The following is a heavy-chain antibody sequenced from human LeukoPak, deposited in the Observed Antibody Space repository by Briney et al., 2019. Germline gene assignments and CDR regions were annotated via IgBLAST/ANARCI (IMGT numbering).Heavy chain of an antibody. J-gene: IGHJ6*03. V-gene: IGHV4-59*01. D-gene: IGHD2-2*01. Sequence: SETLSLTCTVSGGSINNYYLSWIRQPPGKGLEWIGYIYYGGGTNYNPSLKSRVTISVDTSKNQFSLKLSSVTAADTAVYCCARAPGEDCSSTSCTQPNYYYYYYMDVWGKGTTVTVSS. CDR3: ARAPGEDCSSTSCTQPNYYYYYYMDV. CDR1: GGSINNYY. CDR2: IYYGGGT.